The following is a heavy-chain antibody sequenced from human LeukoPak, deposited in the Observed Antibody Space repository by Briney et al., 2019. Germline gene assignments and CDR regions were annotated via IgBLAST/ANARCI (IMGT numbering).Heavy chain of an antibody. J-gene: IGHJ4*01. Sequence: PSETLSLTCTVSGGSISSSTYYWGWVRQPPGKGLEWIGSTYYSGRTYYNPSLKSRVTISLDTSKNQYSLRLSPVTAADTAVYYCAVDFGSHRVVYWGQGSLVTVSS. V-gene: IGHV4-39*01. CDR1: GGSISSSTYY. D-gene: IGHD3-3*01. CDR3: AVDFGSHRVVY. CDR2: TYYSGRT.